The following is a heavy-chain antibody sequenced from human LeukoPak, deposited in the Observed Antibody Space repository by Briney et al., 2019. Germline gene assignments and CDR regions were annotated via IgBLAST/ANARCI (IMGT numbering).Heavy chain of an antibody. CDR1: GGSISSYY. CDR3: ARDYGYGFDY. D-gene: IGHD5-18*01. Sequence: PSETLSLTCTVSGGSISSYYWSWIRQPPGKGLEWIGYIYYSGSTNYNPSLKSRVTISVDTSKNQFSLKLSSVTAADTAVYYCARDYGYGFDYWGQGTLVTVSS. J-gene: IGHJ4*02. V-gene: IGHV4-59*01. CDR2: IYYSGST.